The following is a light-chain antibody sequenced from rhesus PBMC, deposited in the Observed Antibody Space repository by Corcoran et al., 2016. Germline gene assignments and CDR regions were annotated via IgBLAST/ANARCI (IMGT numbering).Light chain of an antibody. CDR1: QSINNW. CDR3: LRYSDSPYG. Sequence: DIQMTQSPSSLSASVGDTVTITCRASQSINNWLDWHQQKPGKAPRTLIYKASTLQGGVPSRFSGRGPGTDFTLTIRDLQPEVFATCYCLRYSDSPYGFGQGTKVEI. CDR2: KAS. V-gene: IGKV1-22*01. J-gene: IGKJ2*01.